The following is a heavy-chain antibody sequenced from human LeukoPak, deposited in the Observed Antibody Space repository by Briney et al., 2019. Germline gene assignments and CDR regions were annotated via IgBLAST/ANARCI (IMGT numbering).Heavy chain of an antibody. CDR2: FDHEDGET. J-gene: IGHJ4*02. V-gene: IGHV1-24*01. D-gene: IGHD3-3*01. CDR3: ATTSPHPYYDFWSGYYRFDY. Sequence: ASVKVSCKVSGYTLTELSMHWVRQAPGKGLEWMGGFDHEDGETIYAQKFQGRVTMTEDTSTDTAYMELSSLRSEDTAVYYCATTSPHPYYDFWSGYYRFDYWGQGTLVTVSS. CDR1: GYTLTELS.